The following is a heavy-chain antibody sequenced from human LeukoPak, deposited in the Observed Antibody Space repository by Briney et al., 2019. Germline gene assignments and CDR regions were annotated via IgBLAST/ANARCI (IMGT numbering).Heavy chain of an antibody. D-gene: IGHD3-9*01. J-gene: IGHJ6*02. CDR2: IIPIFGTV. CDR1: GGTFSSYA. CDR3: ARRYFDWLSPYYYYGMDV. V-gene: IGHV1-69*13. Sequence: SVKVSCKASGGTFSSYAISWVRQDPGQGLEWMGGIIPIFGTVNYAQKFQGRVTITADESTSTAYMELSSLRSEDTAVYYCARRYFDWLSPYYYYGMDVWGQGTTVTVSS.